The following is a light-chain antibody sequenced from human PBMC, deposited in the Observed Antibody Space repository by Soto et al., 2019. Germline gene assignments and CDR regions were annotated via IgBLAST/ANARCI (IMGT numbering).Light chain of an antibody. J-gene: IGKJ3*01. Sequence: ETLMTQSPATPSVSPGARATLSCRASQSVSTNLAWFQQKPGQAPRLLIYGASTRATGIPGRFSGSGSVSGFTLTISSLQSEDFAVDYCQPYNYWPPAITFGPGTNVDIK. CDR3: QPYNYWPPAIT. CDR2: GAS. CDR1: QSVSTN. V-gene: IGKV3-15*01.